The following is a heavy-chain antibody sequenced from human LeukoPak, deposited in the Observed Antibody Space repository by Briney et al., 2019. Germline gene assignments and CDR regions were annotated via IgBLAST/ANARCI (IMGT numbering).Heavy chain of an antibody. CDR3: ARAPESDWFDP. CDR2: INPNSGDT. CDR1: GYTFTNYG. Sequence: ASVKVSCKASGYTFTNYGVTWVRQALGQGLEWMGRINPNSGDTNSPPNFQGRVTMTRDTSISTAYMELSRLRSDDTAVYYCARAPESDWFDPWGQGTLVTVSS. V-gene: IGHV1-2*06. J-gene: IGHJ5*02.